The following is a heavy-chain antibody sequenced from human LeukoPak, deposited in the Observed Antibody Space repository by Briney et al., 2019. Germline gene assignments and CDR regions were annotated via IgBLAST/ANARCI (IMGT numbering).Heavy chain of an antibody. D-gene: IGHD5-24*01. V-gene: IGHV3-21*01. J-gene: IGHJ4*02. CDR3: AREMAGHLDY. Sequence: GGSLRLSCAASGFTFTGFAMNWVRQAPGKGLEWVSSISSTNTYIYYADSVTGRFTTSRENAKNSLYLQMNNLRPEDTAVYYCAREMAGHLDYWGQGTLVTVSS. CDR1: GFTFTGFA. CDR2: ISSTNTYI.